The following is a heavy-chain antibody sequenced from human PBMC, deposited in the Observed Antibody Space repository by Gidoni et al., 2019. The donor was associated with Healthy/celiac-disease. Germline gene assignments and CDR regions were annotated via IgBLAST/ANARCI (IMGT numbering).Heavy chain of an antibody. CDR2: ISGSGGST. J-gene: IGHJ4*02. CDR1: GFTFSSYA. D-gene: IGHD3-22*01. CDR3: AKDYHPITMRATRAFDY. Sequence: EVQLLESGGGLVQPGGSLRLSCAASGFTFSSYAMSWVRQAPGKGLEWVSAISGSGGSTYYADSVKGRFTISRDNAKNTLYLQMNSLRAEDTAVYYCAKDYHPITMRATRAFDYWGQGTLVTVSS. V-gene: IGHV3-23*01.